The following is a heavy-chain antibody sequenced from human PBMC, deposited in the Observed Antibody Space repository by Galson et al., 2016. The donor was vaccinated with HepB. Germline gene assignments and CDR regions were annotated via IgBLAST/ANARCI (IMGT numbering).Heavy chain of an antibody. Sequence: SLRLSCAASGFTFNNYGMHWVRQAPGKGLEWLAIMSYDGSNKHYADSVKGRFTISRDNSKNMLSLQMNSLRPEDTALYYCAREGGLRYSDYWGQGTLVTVSS. J-gene: IGHJ4*02. D-gene: IGHD3-10*01. V-gene: IGHV3-30*03. CDR1: GFTFNNYG. CDR3: AREGGLRYSDY. CDR2: MSYDGSNK.